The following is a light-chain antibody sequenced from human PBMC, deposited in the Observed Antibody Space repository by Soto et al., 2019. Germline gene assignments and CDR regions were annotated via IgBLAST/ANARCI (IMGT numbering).Light chain of an antibody. Sequence: DIVMTQSPDSLAVSLGERATINCKSSQSVLYSSKNKNYLAWYQQKPGQPPKLLIYWASTRESGVPDRFSGSGSDTDFTLTISSLQAEDVAVYYCKQYYTTPLLTFGGGTKVEIK. CDR1: QSVLYSSKNKNY. V-gene: IGKV4-1*01. J-gene: IGKJ4*01. CDR3: KQYYTTPLLT. CDR2: WAS.